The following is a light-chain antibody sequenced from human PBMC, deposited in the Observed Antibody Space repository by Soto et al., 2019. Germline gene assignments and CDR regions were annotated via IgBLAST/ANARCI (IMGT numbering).Light chain of an antibody. J-gene: IGLJ3*02. V-gene: IGLV1-40*01. CDR2: GNN. CDR1: RSNLGAGYD. Sequence: QSVLTQPPSVSGAPGQRVTISCTGSRSNLGAGYDVQWYQQLPGTAPKLLIYGNNNRPSGVPDRFSGSKSGTSASLAITGLQAEDEADYYCATWDDSLSGWVFGGGTKVTVL. CDR3: ATWDDSLSGWV.